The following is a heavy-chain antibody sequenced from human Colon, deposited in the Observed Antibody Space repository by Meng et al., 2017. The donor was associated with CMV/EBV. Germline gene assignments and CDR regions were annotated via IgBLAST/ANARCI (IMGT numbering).Heavy chain of an antibody. D-gene: IGHD2-2*01. CDR3: ARGCSSTSCYSD. Sequence: VSCKASGGTFSSYAISWVRQAPGQGLEWMGGIIPIFGTANYAQKFQGRVTITTDESTSTAYMELSSLRSEDTAVYYCARGCSSTSCYSDWGQGTLVTVSS. J-gene: IGHJ4*02. V-gene: IGHV1-69*05. CDR2: IIPIFGTA. CDR1: GGTFSSYA.